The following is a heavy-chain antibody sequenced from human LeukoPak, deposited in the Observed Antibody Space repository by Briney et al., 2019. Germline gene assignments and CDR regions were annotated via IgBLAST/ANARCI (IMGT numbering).Heavy chain of an antibody. D-gene: IGHD6-13*01. CDR2: IIPIFGTA. Sequence: SVKVSCKASGGTFSSYAISWVRQAPGQGLEWMGGIIPIFGTANYAQKLQGRVTITADESTSTAYMELSRLRSEDTAVYYCARVKKRVAAADLYWYFDLWGRGTLVTVSS. CDR3: ARVKKRVAAADLYWYFDL. CDR1: GGTFSSYA. J-gene: IGHJ2*01. V-gene: IGHV1-69*13.